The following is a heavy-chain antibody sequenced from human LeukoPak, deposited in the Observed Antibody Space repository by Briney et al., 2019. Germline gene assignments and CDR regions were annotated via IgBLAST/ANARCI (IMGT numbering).Heavy chain of an antibody. D-gene: IGHD3-10*01. V-gene: IGHV3-30*18. CDR1: GFTFSSYG. CDR2: ISYDGSNK. J-gene: IGHJ4*02. Sequence: PGGSLRLSCAASGFTFSSYGMHWVRQAPGKGLEWVAVISYDGSNKYYADSVKGRFTISRDNSKNTLSLHMNSLRAEDTALYYCAKEITGGRFGDLLIENWGQGTLVTVSS. CDR3: AKEITGGRFGDLLIEN.